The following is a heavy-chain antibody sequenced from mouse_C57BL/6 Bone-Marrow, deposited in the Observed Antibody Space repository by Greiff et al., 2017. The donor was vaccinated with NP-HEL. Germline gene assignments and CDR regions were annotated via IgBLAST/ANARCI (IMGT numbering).Heavy chain of an antibody. Sequence: SGAELVRPGTSVKMSCKASGYTFTNYWIGWAKQRPGHGLEWFGDIYPGGGYTNYNEKFKGKATLTADKSSSTAYMQFSSLTSEDSAIYYCARIWSYYFDYWGQGTTLTVSS. V-gene: IGHV1-63*01. J-gene: IGHJ2*01. CDR1: GYTFTNYW. CDR2: IYPGGGYT. CDR3: ARIWSYYFDY.